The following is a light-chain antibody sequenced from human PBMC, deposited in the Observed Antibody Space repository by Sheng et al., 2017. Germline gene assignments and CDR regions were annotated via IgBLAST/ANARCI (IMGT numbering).Light chain of an antibody. CDR1: LQHRAGYD. V-gene: IGLV1-40*01. CDR2: AHT. J-gene: IGLJ2*01. CDR3: QSYDGNQMV. Sequence: QSVLTQPPSVSGAPGQRDHHLLHWEQLQHRAGYDVHWYXQIPETAPKLLIYAHTPIGPQGSLTDSLAPSLATSASLAITGLQAEDEADYYCQSYDGNQMVFGGGTSLTVL.